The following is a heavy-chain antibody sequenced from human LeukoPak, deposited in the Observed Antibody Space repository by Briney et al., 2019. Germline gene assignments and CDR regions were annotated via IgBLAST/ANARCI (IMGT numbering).Heavy chain of an antibody. V-gene: IGHV4-34*01. D-gene: IGHD6-13*01. CDR1: GGSFSGYY. CDR2: INHSGST. Sequence: SETLSLTCAVYGGSFSGYYWSWIRQPPGKGLEWIGEINHSGSTNYNPSIKSRVTISVDTSKNQFSLKLSSVTAADTAVYYCARWRRRAAGAFDIWGQGTMVTVSS. CDR3: ARWRRRAAGAFDI. J-gene: IGHJ3*02.